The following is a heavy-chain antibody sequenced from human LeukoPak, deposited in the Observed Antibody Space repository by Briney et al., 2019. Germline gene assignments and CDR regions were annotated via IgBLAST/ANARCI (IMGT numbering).Heavy chain of an antibody. J-gene: IGHJ6*04. CDR1: GDSFTSTDDF. V-gene: IGHV4-39*01. Sequence: SETLSLTCTVSGDSFTSTDDFWGWIRQPPGKGLERIGSNNYSGKTYYNPSLKSPVIISVDTSKNQVSLRLSSVTAADTAVYYCARRSYSSGGYVGLHVWPEETTLTVSS. D-gene: IGHD6-25*01. CDR2: NNYSGKT. CDR3: ARRSYSSGGYVGLHV.